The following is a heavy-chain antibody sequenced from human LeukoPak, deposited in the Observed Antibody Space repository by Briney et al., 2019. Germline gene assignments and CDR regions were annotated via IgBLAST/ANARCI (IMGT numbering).Heavy chain of an antibody. J-gene: IGHJ5*02. V-gene: IGHV1-2*06. Sequence: EASVKVPCKASGYTFTGYYMHWVRQAPGQGLEWMGRINPNSGGTNYAQKFQGRVTMTRDTSISTAYMELSRLRSDDTAVYYCARDDYGDYLNWFDPWGQGTLVTVSS. CDR1: GYTFTGYY. CDR3: ARDDYGDYLNWFDP. D-gene: IGHD4-17*01. CDR2: INPNSGGT.